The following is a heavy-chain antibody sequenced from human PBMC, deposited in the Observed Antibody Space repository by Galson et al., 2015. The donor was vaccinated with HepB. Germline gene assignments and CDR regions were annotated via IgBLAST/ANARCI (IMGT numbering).Heavy chain of an antibody. CDR2: INAGNGNT. Sequence: SVKVSCKASGYTFTSYAMHWVRQAPGQRLEWMGWINAGNGNTKYSQKFQGRVTITRDTSASTAYMELSSLKSEDSAVYYCARASPRDARADYWGQGTLVPVSS. D-gene: IGHD5-24*01. J-gene: IGHJ4*02. CDR3: ARASPRDARADY. V-gene: IGHV1-3*01. CDR1: GYTFTSYA.